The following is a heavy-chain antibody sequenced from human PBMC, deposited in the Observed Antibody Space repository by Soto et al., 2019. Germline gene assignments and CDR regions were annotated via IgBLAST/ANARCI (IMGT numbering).Heavy chain of an antibody. D-gene: IGHD6-13*01. CDR3: ARLQLVDWVFIHIDLYRIDV. J-gene: IGHJ6*02. V-gene: IGHV3-48*02. Sequence: EVQLVESGGGLVQHGGSLRLSCSSSGFTFSSHSMNWVRQAPGKGLEWVARIDSSGNSIYYADSVKGRFAVSRDNANSSLFLQMNSLRDEDTAVYYCARLQLVDWVFIHIDLYRIDVWGQGTTVVVSS. CDR1: GFTFSSHS. CDR2: IDSSGNSI.